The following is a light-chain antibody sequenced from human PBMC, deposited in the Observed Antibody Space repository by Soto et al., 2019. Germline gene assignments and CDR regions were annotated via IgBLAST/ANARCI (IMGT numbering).Light chain of an antibody. CDR2: GAF. Sequence: ETVLTQSPGTLSLSPGERATLSCRASQRILRAYLAWYQQKPGQAPRLLIYGAFNRAGGVPDRFSGSGYGTDFAITISRLEPDDCAMYYCQQYHESPRTFGQGTKVEIK. V-gene: IGKV3-20*01. CDR3: QQYHESPRT. CDR1: QRILRAY. J-gene: IGKJ1*01.